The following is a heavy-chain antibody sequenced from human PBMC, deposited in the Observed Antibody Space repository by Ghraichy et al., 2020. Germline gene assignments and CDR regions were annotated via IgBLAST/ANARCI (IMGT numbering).Heavy chain of an antibody. CDR3: ARNERFGESTYYYGMDV. V-gene: IGHV3-21*01. D-gene: IGHD3-10*01. CDR1: GFTFSSYS. J-gene: IGHJ6*02. Sequence: GGSLRLSCAASGFTFSSYSMNWVRQAPGKGLEWVSSISSSSSYIYYADSVKGRFTISRDNAKNSLYLQMNSLRAEDTAVYYCARNERFGESTYYYGMDVWGQGTTVTVSS. CDR2: ISSSSSYI.